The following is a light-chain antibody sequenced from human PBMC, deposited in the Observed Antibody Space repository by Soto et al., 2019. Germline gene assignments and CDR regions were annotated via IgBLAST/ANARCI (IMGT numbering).Light chain of an antibody. Sequence: VGARDTLTCRASQGTSSYLAWFQQKPGKAPKLLIYAASTLQSVVPSRFSGSGSGTDFTLTISSLQPEDFATYYCQQLNSYPITFGQGTLLENK. CDR3: QQLNSYPIT. CDR1: QGTSSY. CDR2: AAS. V-gene: IGKV1-9*01. J-gene: IGKJ5*01.